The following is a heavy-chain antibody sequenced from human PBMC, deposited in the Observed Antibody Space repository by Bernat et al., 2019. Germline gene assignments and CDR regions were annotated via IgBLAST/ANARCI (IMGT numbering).Heavy chain of an antibody. CDR2: IYSGGST. CDR3: AKDSITMIVVVTPEVAFDI. CDR1: GFTVSSNY. Sequence: EVQLVESGGGLVQPGGSLRLSCAASGFTVSSNYMSWVRQAPGKGLEWVSVIYSGGSTYYADSVKGRFTISRDNSKNTLYLQMNSLRAEDTAVYYCAKDSITMIVVVTPEVAFDIWGQGTMVTVSS. D-gene: IGHD3-22*01. J-gene: IGHJ3*02. V-gene: IGHV3-66*01.